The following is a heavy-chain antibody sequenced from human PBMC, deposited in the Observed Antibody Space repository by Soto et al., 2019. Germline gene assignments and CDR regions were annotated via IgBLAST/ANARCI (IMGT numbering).Heavy chain of an antibody. V-gene: IGHV4-30-2*01. CDR2: IYHGGST. D-gene: IGHD4-4*01. Sequence: SETLSLTCGVSGDSISSGGFSWNWLRQPPGKGLEWIGNIYHGGSTYYNPSLQSRVTISVDKSKNQFSLKLSSVTAADTAVYYCARESRLRYRFFDFWGQGTLVTVAS. J-gene: IGHJ4*02. CDR3: ARESRLRYRFFDF. CDR1: GDSISSGGFS.